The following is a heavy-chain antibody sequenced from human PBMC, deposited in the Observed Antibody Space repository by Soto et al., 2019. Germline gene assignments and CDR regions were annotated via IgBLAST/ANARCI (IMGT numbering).Heavy chain of an antibody. CDR2: ISWNSGSI. Sequence: GGSLRLSCAASGFTFDDYAMNWVRQAPGKGLGWVSGISWNSGSIGYADSVKGRFTISRDNAKNSLYLQMNSLRAEDTALYYCAKDIGIAVAVDAFDIWGQGTMVTVSS. CDR1: GFTFDDYA. J-gene: IGHJ3*02. D-gene: IGHD6-19*01. CDR3: AKDIGIAVAVDAFDI. V-gene: IGHV3-9*01.